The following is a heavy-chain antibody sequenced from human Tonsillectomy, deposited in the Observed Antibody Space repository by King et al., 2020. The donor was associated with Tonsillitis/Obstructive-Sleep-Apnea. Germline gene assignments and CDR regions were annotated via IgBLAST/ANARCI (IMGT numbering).Heavy chain of an antibody. V-gene: IGHV3-30*04. CDR1: GFTFSSYA. CDR2: ISYDGSNK. Sequence: QVQLVESGGGVVQPGRSLRLSCAASGFTFSSYAMHWVRQAPGKGLEWVALISYDGSNKYYADSVKGRFTISRDNSKNTLYLQMNSLRAEDTAVYYCARDYYDYVWGSYRSDAFDIWGQGTMVTVSS. J-gene: IGHJ3*02. CDR3: ARDYYDYVWGSYRSDAFDI. D-gene: IGHD3-16*02.